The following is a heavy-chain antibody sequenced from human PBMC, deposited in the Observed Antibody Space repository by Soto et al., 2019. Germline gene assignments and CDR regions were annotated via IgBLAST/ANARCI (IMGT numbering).Heavy chain of an antibody. Sequence: EVQLLESGGGLVQPGGSLRLSCAASGFTFSSYAMRWVRQAPGQGLEWVSTLSGGGAGTYYADSVKGRFTISRENSRNTVYLQMNSLRAEDTAVYYWAKMGLCFITTYCNGRDCHYAFDIWGQGTMVTVSS. J-gene: IGHJ3*02. D-gene: IGHD2-15*01. CDR3: AKMGLCFITTYCNGRDCHYAFDI. CDR2: LSGGGAGT. V-gene: IGHV3-23*01. CDR1: GFTFSSYA.